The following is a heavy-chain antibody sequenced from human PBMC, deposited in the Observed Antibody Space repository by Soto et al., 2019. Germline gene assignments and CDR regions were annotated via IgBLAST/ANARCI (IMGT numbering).Heavy chain of an antibody. J-gene: IGHJ6*02. CDR3: ARDGHGVDV. V-gene: IGHV4-61*01. CDR2: IHVSGST. Sequence: SESLSLTCTVSGGSVSSGSYQWTWIRQRPGKGLEWIGYIHVSGSTNDNPSLKGRVTMSIDTSKNQFSLKLSSVTAADTAVYYCARDGHGVDVWGQGTKVTVSS. CDR1: GGSVSSGSYQ.